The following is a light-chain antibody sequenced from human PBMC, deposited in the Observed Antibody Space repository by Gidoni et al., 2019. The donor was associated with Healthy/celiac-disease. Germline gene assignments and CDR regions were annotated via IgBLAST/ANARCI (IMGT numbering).Light chain of an antibody. CDR3: QQYYSTLRT. V-gene: IGKV4-1*01. J-gene: IGKJ3*01. CDR2: WAS. Sequence: DIVMTQSPDSLAVSLGERATINCKSSQSVLYSSNNKNYLACYQQKPGQPPKLLIYWASTRESGVPDRFSGSGSGTDFTLTISGLQDEDVAVYYCQQYYSTLRTFGPGTKVDIK. CDR1: QSVLYSSNNKNY.